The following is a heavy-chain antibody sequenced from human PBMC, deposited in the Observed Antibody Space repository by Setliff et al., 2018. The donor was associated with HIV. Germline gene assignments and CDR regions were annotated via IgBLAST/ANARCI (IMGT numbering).Heavy chain of an antibody. J-gene: IGHJ4*02. CDR3: VRDYMWAFDY. CDR1: GFTFDDYG. CDR2: INWNGGGT. Sequence: PGGSLRLSCAASGFTFDDYGMTWVRQAPGKGLEWVSGINWNGGGTGYADSVKGRFTISRDNTKNSLYLQMNSLRAEDTAVYYCVRDYMWAFDYWGQGTLVTVSS. D-gene: IGHD1-26*01. V-gene: IGHV3-20*04.